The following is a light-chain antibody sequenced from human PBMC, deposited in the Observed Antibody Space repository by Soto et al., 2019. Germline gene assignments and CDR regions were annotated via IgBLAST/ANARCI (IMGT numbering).Light chain of an antibody. CDR3: SSYAGSKIVV. Sequence: QSVLTQPPSASGSPGQSVTISCTGTSSDVGGYNFVSWYQQHPGKAPKLMIYEVSERPSGVPDRFSGSKSGNTASLTVSGLQAEDEADYYCSSYAGSKIVVFGGGTKVTVL. CDR2: EVS. CDR1: SSDVGGYNF. J-gene: IGLJ2*01. V-gene: IGLV2-8*01.